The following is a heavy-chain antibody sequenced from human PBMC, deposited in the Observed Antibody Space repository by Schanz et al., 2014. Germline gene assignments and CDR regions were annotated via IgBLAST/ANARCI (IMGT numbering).Heavy chain of an antibody. Sequence: EVQLVESEGGLVQPGGSLRLSCSGFTVSAYSANWVRQAPGKGLEWVSSISSSGGHIYYADSVKGRFTISRDNSKKTLYVQMNSLRAEDTAVYYCARDRPSGYALDFWGQGTLVTVSS. J-gene: IGHJ4*02. D-gene: IGHD5-12*01. CDR1: GFTVSAYS. CDR3: ARDRPSGYALDF. V-gene: IGHV3-21*01. CDR2: ISSSGGHI.